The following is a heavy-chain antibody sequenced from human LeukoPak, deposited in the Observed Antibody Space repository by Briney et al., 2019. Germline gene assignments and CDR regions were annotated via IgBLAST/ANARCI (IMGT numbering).Heavy chain of an antibody. CDR2: IKPDGSAQ. J-gene: IGHJ5*02. CDR3: ANGGTYSSGP. D-gene: IGHD3-22*01. Sequence: GGSLRLSCAPSGFTFSNSWMSWVRQAPGKGRGWVATIKPDGSAQSYVDSVKGRLPISRDNANNSLFLQINSQRAEDTAVYYCANGGTYSSGPWGQGTLVTLS. V-gene: IGHV3-7*01. CDR1: GFTFSNSW.